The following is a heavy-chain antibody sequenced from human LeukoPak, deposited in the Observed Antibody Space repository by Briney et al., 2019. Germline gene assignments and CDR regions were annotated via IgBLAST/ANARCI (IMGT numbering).Heavy chain of an antibody. CDR2: INHSGST. D-gene: IGHD1-26*01. CDR1: GGSFSGCY. CDR3: ARVASVGATPFDDY. J-gene: IGHJ4*02. V-gene: IGHV4-34*01. Sequence: SETLSLTCAVYGGSFSGCYWSWIRQPPGKGLEWIGEINHSGSTNYNPSLKSRVTISVDTSKNQFSLKLSSVTAADTAVYYCARVASVGATPFDDYWGQGTLVTVSS.